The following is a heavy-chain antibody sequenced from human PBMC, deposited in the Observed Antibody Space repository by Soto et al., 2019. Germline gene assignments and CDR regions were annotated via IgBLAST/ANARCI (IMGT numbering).Heavy chain of an antibody. CDR1: GFTFSSYS. CDR2: ISSSSSTI. Sequence: PGGSLRLSCAASGFTFSSYSMNWVRQAPGKGLEWVSYISSSSSTIYYADSVKGRFTISRDNAKNSLYLQMNSLRGEDTAVYYCAREAGTWHLPLNWFDPWGQGTLVTVSS. D-gene: IGHD6-19*01. CDR3: AREAGTWHLPLNWFDP. J-gene: IGHJ5*02. V-gene: IGHV3-48*01.